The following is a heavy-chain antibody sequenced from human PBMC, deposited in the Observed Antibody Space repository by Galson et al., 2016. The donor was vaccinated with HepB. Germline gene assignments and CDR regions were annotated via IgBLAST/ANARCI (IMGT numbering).Heavy chain of an antibody. CDR1: GYTFTAYY. Sequence: VKVSCKASGYTFTAYYMRWVQQAPGKGLEWMGLIDPEDGEEMYAEKFQGRVTVSADTSTDTAYMELSSLRSEDTAVYFCATNLRGGGYYYGLDVWGQGTTITVSS. J-gene: IGHJ6*02. D-gene: IGHD3-10*01. CDR2: IDPEDGEE. V-gene: IGHV1-69-2*01. CDR3: ATNLRGGGYYYGLDV.